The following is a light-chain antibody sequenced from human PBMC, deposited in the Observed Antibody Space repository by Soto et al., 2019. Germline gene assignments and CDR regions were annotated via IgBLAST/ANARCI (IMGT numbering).Light chain of an antibody. CDR3: QSYDSSLSGYV. J-gene: IGLJ1*01. V-gene: IGLV1-40*01. Sequence: VLAQPPSVSGAPGQRVTISCTGSSSNIGAGYDVHWYQQLPGTAPKPLIYGNSNRPSGVPDRFSGSKSGTSASLAITGLQAEDEADYYCQSYDSSLSGYVFGTGTKVTVL. CDR2: GNS. CDR1: SSNIGAGYD.